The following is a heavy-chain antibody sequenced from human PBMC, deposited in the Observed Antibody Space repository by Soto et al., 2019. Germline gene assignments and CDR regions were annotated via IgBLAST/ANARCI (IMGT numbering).Heavy chain of an antibody. CDR2: INHSGST. Sequence: SETLSLTCAVSGESFSGYYWSWIRQPPGKGLEWIGEINHSGSTNYNPSLKSRVTMSVDRSKDQFSLKLISLTAADTAVYYCAKLSCTSSTCYFPGWFDPWGQGTLVTV. CDR1: GESFSGYY. J-gene: IGHJ5*02. V-gene: IGHV4-34*01. D-gene: IGHD2-2*01. CDR3: AKLSCTSSTCYFPGWFDP.